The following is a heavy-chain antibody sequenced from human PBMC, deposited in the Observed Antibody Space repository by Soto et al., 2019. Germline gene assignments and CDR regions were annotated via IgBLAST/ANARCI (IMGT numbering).Heavy chain of an antibody. D-gene: IGHD3-10*01. CDR1: GFSLSSSGVA. CDR2: VYWNDDK. CDR3: AHRRGDFPMGWGDP. V-gene: IGHV2-5*01. Sequence: QITLKESGPTLVKPTQTLTLTCTFSGFSLSSSGVAVGWIRQPPGKALEWLAVVYWNDDKYYSPSLKSRLTNTQDTPKNQVDLTLTNRDPGDTATDYWAHRRGDFPMGWGDPWGQGTQVTVSS. J-gene: IGHJ5*02.